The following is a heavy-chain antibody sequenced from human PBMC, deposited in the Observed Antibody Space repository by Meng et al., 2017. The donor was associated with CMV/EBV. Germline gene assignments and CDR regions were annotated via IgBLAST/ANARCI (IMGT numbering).Heavy chain of an antibody. Sequence: GESLKISCAASGFTFSSYSMNWVRQAPGKGLEWVSSISSSSSYISYADSVKGRFTISRDNAKNSLYLQMNSLRAEDTAVYYCARGSQYSAIYSSSWYWGQGTLVTVSS. CDR2: ISSSSSYI. J-gene: IGHJ4*02. D-gene: IGHD6-13*01. CDR1: GFTFSSYS. V-gene: IGHV3-21*01. CDR3: ARGSQYSAIYSSSWY.